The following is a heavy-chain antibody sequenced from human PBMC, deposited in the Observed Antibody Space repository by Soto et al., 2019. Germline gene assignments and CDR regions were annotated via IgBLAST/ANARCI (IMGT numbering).Heavy chain of an antibody. CDR3: VDPYFFED. Sequence: EVQLVESGGGLVQPRGSLRLSCAASGFTFSSHWMHWVRQAPGKGLVWVSRINSDGSGTSYADSVKGRFTISRDNAKNTLYLQMNSLRAEDTAVYYCVDPYFFEDWGQGTLVTVSS. CDR2: INSDGSGT. J-gene: IGHJ4*02. V-gene: IGHV3-74*01. CDR1: GFTFSSHW.